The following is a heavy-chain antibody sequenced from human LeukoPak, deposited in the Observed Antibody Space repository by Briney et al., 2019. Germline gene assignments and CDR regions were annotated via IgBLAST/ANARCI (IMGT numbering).Heavy chain of an antibody. J-gene: IGHJ4*02. CDR3: LRSGGCRASN. Sequence: GGSLRLSCAASGFTFSNSAMTWVRQAPGKGLEWVSAISGSGGSTYYAHSVKGRFTISRDNSKNTLYLQMSSLRAEDTAVYYCLRSGGCRASNWGQGTLVTVSS. V-gene: IGHV3-23*01. CDR2: ISGSGGST. CDR1: GFTFSNSA. D-gene: IGHD2-15*01.